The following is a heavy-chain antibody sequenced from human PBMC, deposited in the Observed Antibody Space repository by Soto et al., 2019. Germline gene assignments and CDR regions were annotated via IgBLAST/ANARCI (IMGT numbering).Heavy chain of an antibody. V-gene: IGHV1-45*02. CDR1: GYTFTFRY. CDR2: ITPFKSDT. D-gene: IGHD1-1*01. J-gene: IGHJ3*02. Sequence: QMQLVQSWAEVKKTGSSVNVSCKASGYTFTFRYLHWVRQAPGQALEWMEWITPFKSDTNYAQKFQYRVTITRDRSVIKAYMELSNLRSDDTAMYYCARSPFAGSDAFDIWGQGTMVTVSS. CDR3: ARSPFAGSDAFDI.